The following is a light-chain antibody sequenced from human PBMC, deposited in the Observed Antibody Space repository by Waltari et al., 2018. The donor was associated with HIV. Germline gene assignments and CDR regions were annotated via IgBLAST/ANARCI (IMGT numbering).Light chain of an antibody. CDR1: NIGSKS. V-gene: IGLV3-21*02. J-gene: IGLJ1*01. CDR2: DDS. Sequence: SYVLTQPPSVSVAPGQMASLVCGGNNIGSKSVHWYQQKPGQAPLLVVYDDSDRPSGIPERFSGSNSGHTATLTISRVEAGDEADYFCQVWDSNSDQFVFGSGTKVTVL. CDR3: QVWDSNSDQFV.